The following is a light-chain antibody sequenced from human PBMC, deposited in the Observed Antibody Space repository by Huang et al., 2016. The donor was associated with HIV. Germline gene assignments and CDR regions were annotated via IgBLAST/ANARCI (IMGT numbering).Light chain of an antibody. CDR2: WAS. J-gene: IGKJ1*01. Sequence: DIVMTQSPDSLAVSLGERATINCKSSQHFGRSLAWYQQKPGQSPKLLIYWASTRAFGVPDRFSGSGSGTDFTLTISSLQAADVAVYYCQQHYSSPWTFGQGTKVEIK. V-gene: IGKV4-1*01. CDR3: QQHYSSPWT. CDR1: QHFGRS.